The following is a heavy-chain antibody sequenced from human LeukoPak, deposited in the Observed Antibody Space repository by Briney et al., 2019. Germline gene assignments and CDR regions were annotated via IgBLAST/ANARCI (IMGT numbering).Heavy chain of an antibody. D-gene: IGHD5-18*01. Sequence: ASVKVSCKASGYTFTGYYMHWVRQAPGQGLEWMGWINPNSGGTNYAQKFQGRVTMTRDTSISTAYMELSRLRSDDRAVYYCARSRGYSYGPVAIVATTNYYFDYWGQGTLVTVSS. CDR2: INPNSGGT. CDR3: ARSRGYSYGPVAIVATTNYYFDY. CDR1: GYTFTGYY. V-gene: IGHV1-2*02. J-gene: IGHJ4*02.